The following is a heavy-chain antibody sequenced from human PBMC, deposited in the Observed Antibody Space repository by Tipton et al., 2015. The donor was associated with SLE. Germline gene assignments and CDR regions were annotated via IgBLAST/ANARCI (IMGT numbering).Heavy chain of an antibody. CDR1: GGSFSGYY. CDR2: INHSGST. CDR3: ARGGDDYGDYGIDY. Sequence: LRLSFAVYGGSFSGYYWSWIRQPPGKGLEWIGEINHSGSTNYNPSLKSRVTISVDTSKNQFSLKLSSVTAADTAVYYCARGGDDYGDYGIDYWGQGTLVTVSS. J-gene: IGHJ4*02. D-gene: IGHD4-17*01. V-gene: IGHV4-34*01.